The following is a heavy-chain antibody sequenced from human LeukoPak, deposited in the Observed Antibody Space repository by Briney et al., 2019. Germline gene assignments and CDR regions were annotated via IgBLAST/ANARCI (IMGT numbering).Heavy chain of an antibody. V-gene: IGHV4-34*01. CDR1: GGSFSGYY. D-gene: IGHD4-17*01. CDR2: INHSGST. Sequence: SETLSLTCAVYGGSFSGYYWSWIRQPPGKGLGWIGEINHSGSTNYNPSLKSRVTISVDTSKNQFSLKLSSVTAADTAVYYCARLDYGDLYYYYMDVWGKGTTVTVSS. CDR3: ARLDYGDLYYYYMDV. J-gene: IGHJ6*03.